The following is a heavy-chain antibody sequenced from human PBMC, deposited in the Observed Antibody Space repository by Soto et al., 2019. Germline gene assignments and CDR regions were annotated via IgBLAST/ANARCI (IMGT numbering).Heavy chain of an antibody. CDR2: IRGSGRST. CDR1: GFTFSSFG. CDR3: AKQVLMNTVTHFDF. V-gene: IGHV3-23*01. J-gene: IGHJ4*02. Sequence: EVQLLDSGGGLVQPGGSLRLSCAASGFTFSSFGMSWVRQAPGRGLEWVSGIRGSGRSTYYADSVKSRFTISRDNSTNTLYLQMNSLRAADTAIFYCAKQVLMNTVTHFDFWGQGTLVTVSS. D-gene: IGHD4-17*01.